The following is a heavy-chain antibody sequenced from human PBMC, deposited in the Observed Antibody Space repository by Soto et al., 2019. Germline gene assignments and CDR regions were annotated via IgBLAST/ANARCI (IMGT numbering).Heavy chain of an antibody. CDR2: ISA. Sequence: GASGKVSSNASGYAFTSYGISCVRQAPGQGLEGMGWISAQKLQGRVTMTTDTTTSTAYMELRSLRSDDTAVYYCARDDCISTSCYNTYLDYWGQGTRVTVSS. V-gene: IGHV1-18*01. J-gene: IGHJ4*02. D-gene: IGHD2-2*02. CDR1: GYAFTSYG. CDR3: ARDDCISTSCYNTYLDY.